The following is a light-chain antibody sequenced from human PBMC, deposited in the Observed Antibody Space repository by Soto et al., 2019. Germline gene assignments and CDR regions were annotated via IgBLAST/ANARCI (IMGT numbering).Light chain of an antibody. CDR1: SSDIGPYDY. CDR2: EVN. J-gene: IGLJ1*01. CDR3: LSFTSTSTPV. V-gene: IGLV2-14*01. Sequence: QSVLTLADSLSGPSGQSITIACTGTSSDIGPYDYVSWFQQHPGKAPKLMISEVNNRPSGVSNRFSGSKSGNTAYLTISGLQVEDEAEYFCLSFTSTSTPVFGTGTKVTVL.